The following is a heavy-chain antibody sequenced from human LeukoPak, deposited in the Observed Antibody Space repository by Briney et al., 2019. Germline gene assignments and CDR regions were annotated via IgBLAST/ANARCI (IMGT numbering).Heavy chain of an antibody. D-gene: IGHD7-27*01. CDR2: IVYGGST. V-gene: IGHV4-34*12. CDR1: GGSFNDYY. J-gene: IGHJ4*02. Sequence: PSETLSLTCAVYGGSFNDYYWTWIRQPPGKGLEWIGEIVYGGSTNSNPSLKSRVSISLDTSKKQFSLKLRSVTAADTAGYYCESRKLGDDYRGQGNLVTVSS. CDR3: ESRKLGDDY.